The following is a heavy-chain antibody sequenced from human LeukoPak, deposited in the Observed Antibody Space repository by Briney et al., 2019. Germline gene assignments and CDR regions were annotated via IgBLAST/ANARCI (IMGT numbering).Heavy chain of an antibody. CDR3: APHLSVVVPGAQYGMDV. CDR1: GFTFSSFW. J-gene: IGHJ6*02. CDR2: INSDGSST. D-gene: IGHD2-2*01. V-gene: IGHV3-74*01. Sequence: GGSLRLSCGASGFTFSSFWMHWVRQAPGKGLVWVSRINSDGSSTSYADSVKGRFTISRDNAKNMLYLQMNSLRAEDTAVYYCAPHLSVVVPGAQYGMDVWGQGTTVTVPS.